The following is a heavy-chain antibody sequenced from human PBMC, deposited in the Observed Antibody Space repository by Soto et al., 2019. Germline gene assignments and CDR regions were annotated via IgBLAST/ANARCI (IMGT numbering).Heavy chain of an antibody. V-gene: IGHV4-4*02. CDR1: GGSISSSNW. CDR3: ARGDTYSSSGNWFDP. J-gene: IGHJ5*02. CDR2: IYHSGST. D-gene: IGHD6-6*01. Sequence: QVQLQESGPGLVKPSGTLSLTCAVSGGSISSSNWWSWVRQPPGKGLEWIGEIYHSGSTNYNPSLKSRVTRSVDKSKNQFSLKLSSVTAADTAVYYCARGDTYSSSGNWFDPWGQGTLVTVSS.